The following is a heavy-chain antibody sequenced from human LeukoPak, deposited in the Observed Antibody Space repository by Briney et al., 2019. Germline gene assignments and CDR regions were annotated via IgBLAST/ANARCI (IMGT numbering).Heavy chain of an antibody. Sequence: PGGSLRLSCAASGFTFSSYWMHWVRQAPGKGLVWVSRINSDGSSTSYADSVKGLFTISRDKVKKMLYLQINSLRAEDTAVYYCARDRGGYFDYWGQGTLVTVSS. CDR2: INSDGSST. CDR1: GFTFSSYW. J-gene: IGHJ4*02. D-gene: IGHD3-10*01. V-gene: IGHV3-74*01. CDR3: ARDRGGYFDY.